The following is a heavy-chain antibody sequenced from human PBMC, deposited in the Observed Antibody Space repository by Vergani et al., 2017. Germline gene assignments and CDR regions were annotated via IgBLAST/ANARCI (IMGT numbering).Heavy chain of an antibody. CDR2: VSTGTKSQ. V-gene: IGHV3-11*04. J-gene: IGHJ3*01. Sequence: QVQLVESGGGLVKPGGSLRLSCAASGFTFSDYYMNWVRQAPGKGREWVSFVSTGTKSQSYAESVKGRFTISRDSDKNSLYLQMDSLRAEDTAVYYCAREYSSTSGRAFDFWGQGTKVTVSS. CDR1: GFTFSDYY. D-gene: IGHD2-2*01. CDR3: AREYSSTSGRAFDF.